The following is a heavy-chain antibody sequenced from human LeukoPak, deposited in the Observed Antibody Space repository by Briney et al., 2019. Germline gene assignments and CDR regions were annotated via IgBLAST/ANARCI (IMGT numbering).Heavy chain of an antibody. V-gene: IGHV3-23*01. D-gene: IGHD3-10*01. CDR3: AKTRHGSGSYSPFDY. J-gene: IGHJ4*02. CDR1: GFTFSSYA. Sequence: GGSLRLSYAASGFTFSSYAMSWVRQAPGKGLEWVSAISGSGGSTYYADSVKGRFTISRDNSKNTLYLQMNSLRAEDTAVYYCAKTRHGSGSYSPFDYWGQGTLVTVSS. CDR2: ISGSGGST.